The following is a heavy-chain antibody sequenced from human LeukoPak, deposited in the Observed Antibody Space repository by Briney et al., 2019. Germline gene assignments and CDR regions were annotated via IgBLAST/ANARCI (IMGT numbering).Heavy chain of an antibody. CDR2: IYHSGST. D-gene: IGHD3-9*01. Sequence: SETLSHTCAVSGYSISSGYYWGWIRQPPGKGLEWIGSIYHSGSTYYNPSLKSRVTISVDTSKNQFSLKLSSVTAADTAVYYCARGGFYYDILTGYLTWGQGTLVTVSS. V-gene: IGHV4-38-2*01. CDR1: GYSISSGYY. CDR3: ARGGFYYDILTGYLT. J-gene: IGHJ5*02.